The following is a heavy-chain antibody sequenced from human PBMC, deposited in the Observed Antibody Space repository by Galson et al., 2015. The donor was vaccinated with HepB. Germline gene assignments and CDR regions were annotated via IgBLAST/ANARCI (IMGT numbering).Heavy chain of an antibody. D-gene: IGHD4-17*01. CDR2: ITPNSGGT. J-gene: IGHJ4*02. Sequence: SVKVSCKASGYTFTGYYIHWVRQAPGLGLEWTGWITPNSGGTSYAQKFQDRATMTRDTSISTAYMELSRLRSDDTAVYYCARDRGTDYAVDYWGQGTLVTVSS. CDR3: ARDRGTDYAVDY. CDR1: GYTFTGYY. V-gene: IGHV1-2*02.